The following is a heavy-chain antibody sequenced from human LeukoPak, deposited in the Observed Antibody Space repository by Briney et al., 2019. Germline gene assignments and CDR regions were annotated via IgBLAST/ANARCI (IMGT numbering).Heavy chain of an antibody. Sequence: SVKVSCKAFGGTFSSYAISWVRQAPGQGLEWMGGIIPIFGTANYAQKFQGRVTITADKSTSTAYMELSSLRSEDTAVYYCASTIAVVPGYFDYWGQGTLVTVSS. CDR2: IIPIFGTA. CDR3: ASTIAVVPGYFDY. CDR1: GGTFSSYA. V-gene: IGHV1-69*06. D-gene: IGHD6-19*01. J-gene: IGHJ4*02.